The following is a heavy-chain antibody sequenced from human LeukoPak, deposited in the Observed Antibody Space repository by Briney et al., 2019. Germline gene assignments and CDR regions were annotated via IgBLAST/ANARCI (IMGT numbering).Heavy chain of an antibody. CDR1: GYRFSDYY. V-gene: IGHV1-2*06. Sequence: ASVKVSCEASGYRFSDYYMHWVRQAPGQGLEWMGRINSNSGGTGFAEKFRGRVTMTRDTSISTAYMELSRLTPDDTAVYYCARAGGTYYYESSGYYYQNWFDSWGQGTLVTVSS. D-gene: IGHD3-22*01. J-gene: IGHJ5*01. CDR2: INSNSGGT. CDR3: ARAGGTYYYESSGYYYQNWFDS.